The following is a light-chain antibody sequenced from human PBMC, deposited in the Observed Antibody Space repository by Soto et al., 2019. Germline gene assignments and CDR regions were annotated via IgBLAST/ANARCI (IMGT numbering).Light chain of an antibody. Sequence: QSALTQPASVSGSPGQSITISCTGTSSDVGGYNYVSWYQQHPGKAPKLMIYEVSNRPSGVSNRFFGSKSGNTASLTISGLQAEDEADYYCSSYTSSSTLRVFGGGTKVTVL. CDR2: EVS. J-gene: IGLJ3*02. CDR1: SSDVGGYNY. V-gene: IGLV2-14*01. CDR3: SSYTSSSTLRV.